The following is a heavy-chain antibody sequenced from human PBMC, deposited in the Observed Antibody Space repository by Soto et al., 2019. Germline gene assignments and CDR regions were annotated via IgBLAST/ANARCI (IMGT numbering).Heavy chain of an antibody. D-gene: IGHD5-18*01. CDR3: ASNRWIPRTSPPDY. CDR1: GFTFSSYW. V-gene: IGHV3-74*01. CDR2: INSDGSST. J-gene: IGHJ4*02. Sequence: GGSLRLSCAASGFTFSSYWMHWARQAPGKGLVWVSRINSDGSSTSYADSVKGRFTISRDNAKNTLYLQMNSLRAEDTAVYNCASNRWIPRTSPPDYWGQGTLVTVSS.